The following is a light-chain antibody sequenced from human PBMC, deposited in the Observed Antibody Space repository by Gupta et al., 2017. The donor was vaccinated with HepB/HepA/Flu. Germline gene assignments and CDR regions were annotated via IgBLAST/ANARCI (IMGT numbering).Light chain of an antibody. V-gene: IGLV3-21*03. CDR2: DDG. CDR1: TIGSKS. Sequence: SYVLTQPPSVSVAPGKTARITCGGITIGSKSVHWYQQKSGQAPVLVVYDDGVRPSGIPERFSVSNSGNTATLTISRVEAGDEADYYCHVWDSSDVVFGGGTKLTVL. CDR3: HVWDSSDVV. J-gene: IGLJ2*01.